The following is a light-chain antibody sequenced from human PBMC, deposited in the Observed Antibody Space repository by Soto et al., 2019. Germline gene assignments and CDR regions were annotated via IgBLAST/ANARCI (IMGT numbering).Light chain of an antibody. J-gene: IGKJ2*01. Sequence: DIQMTQSPSTLSASVGDRVTITCRASQSINSWLAWYQQKPGKAPKLLIYGASSLESGVPSKFSGCGSVTEFTLTIDSLQPDDFATYYCQQYSSSSPTFGQGTKLEIK. CDR2: GAS. CDR3: QQYSSSSPT. CDR1: QSINSW. V-gene: IGKV1-5*01.